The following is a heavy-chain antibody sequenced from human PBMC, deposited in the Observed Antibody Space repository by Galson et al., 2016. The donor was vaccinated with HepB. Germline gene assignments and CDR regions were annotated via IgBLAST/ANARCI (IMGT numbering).Heavy chain of an antibody. V-gene: IGHV3-30*04. CDR1: RITISGYN. Sequence: SLRLSCAASRITISGYNMNWVRQAPGKGLEWVAHISHIGGTTYNPDSVMGRFTISRDDSENSVYLQMNSLGPDDTAVYYCARIGYGGSAGNGFDPWGQGTLVTVSS. J-gene: IGHJ5*02. CDR2: ISHIGGTT. CDR3: ARIGYGGSAGNGFDP. D-gene: IGHD2-2*03.